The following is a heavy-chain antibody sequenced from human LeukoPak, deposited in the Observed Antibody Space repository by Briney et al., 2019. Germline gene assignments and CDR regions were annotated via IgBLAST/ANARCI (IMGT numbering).Heavy chain of an antibody. D-gene: IGHD2-8*01. CDR3: ARVGDRSGNGFSH. CDR2: ISSSGGNT. J-gene: IGHJ4*02. CDR1: GFPISRSS. V-gene: IGHV3-64*01. Sequence: GGSLLLSCAASGFPISRSSMHWVRQPPGKGLEFVSAISSSGGNTYYATSVKGRFTISRDTSKNTLYLQMGSLRVEDMAVYYCARVGDRSGNGFSHWGQGTLVTVSS.